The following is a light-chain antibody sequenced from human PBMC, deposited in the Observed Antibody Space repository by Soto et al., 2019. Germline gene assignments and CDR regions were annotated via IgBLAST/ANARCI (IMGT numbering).Light chain of an antibody. J-gene: IGLJ1*01. CDR1: SSDVGNYNL. V-gene: IGLV2-23*02. CDR2: EVT. CDR3: TSYASSVTRYV. Sequence: QSALTQPASVSGSPGQSITISCTGTSSDVGNYNLVSWYQQHPDKAPKLMIYEVTKRPSGVSNRFSGSKSGNTASLTISGLQAEDEADYYCTSYASSVTRYVFGAGTKMTVL.